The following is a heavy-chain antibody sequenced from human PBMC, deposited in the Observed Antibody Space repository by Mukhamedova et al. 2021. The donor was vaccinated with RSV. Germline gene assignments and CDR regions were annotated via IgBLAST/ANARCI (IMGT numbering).Heavy chain of an antibody. D-gene: IGHD3-22*01. J-gene: IGHJ3*02. CDR3: ARGVGASSGYYYVYAFDI. V-gene: IGHV3-30*04. CDR2: ISYDGSNK. Sequence: GLEWVAVISYDGSNKYYADSVKGRFTISRDNSKNTLYLQMNSLRAEDTAVYYCARGVGASSGYYYVYAFDIWGQGTMVTVSS.